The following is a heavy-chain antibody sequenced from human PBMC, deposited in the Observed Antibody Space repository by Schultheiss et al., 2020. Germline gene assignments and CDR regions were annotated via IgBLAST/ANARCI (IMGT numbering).Heavy chain of an antibody. Sequence: GGSLRLSCAASGFTFSSYAMHWVRQAPGKGLEWVAVIWYDGSNKYYADSVKGRFTISRDNSKNTLYLQMNSLRAEDTAVYYCARAGYCSGGICRNYYYYAMDVWGQGTTVTVSS. D-gene: IGHD2-15*01. CDR1: GFTFSSYA. V-gene: IGHV3-30*04. J-gene: IGHJ6*02. CDR2: IWYDGSNK. CDR3: ARAGYCSGGICRNYYYYAMDV.